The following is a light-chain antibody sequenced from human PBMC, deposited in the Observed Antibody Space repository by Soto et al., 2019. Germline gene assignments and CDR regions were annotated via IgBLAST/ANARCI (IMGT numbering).Light chain of an antibody. CDR1: QSVSTS. CDR2: GAS. J-gene: IGKJ2*01. V-gene: IGKV3-15*01. CDR3: QQYNNWPYT. Sequence: EIVMTQSPATLSVSPGERATLSCRASQSVSTSLAWYQQKPGQAPRLLISGASTRATGVPARFSGSGSETEFTLTISSLQSEDFAVYYCQQYNNWPYTFGQGTKLDIK.